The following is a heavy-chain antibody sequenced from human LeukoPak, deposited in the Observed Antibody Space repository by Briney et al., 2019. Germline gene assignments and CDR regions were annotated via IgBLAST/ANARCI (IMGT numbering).Heavy chain of an antibody. CDR2: MNPNSGNT. Sequence: VSVKVSCKASGYTFTSYDINWVRQATGQGLEWMGWMNPNSGNTGYAQKFQGRVTMTRNTSISTAYMGLSSLRSEDTAVYYCARFRNYDFWSGYRTFYYYYGMDVWGQGTTVTVSS. J-gene: IGHJ6*02. CDR3: ARFRNYDFWSGYRTFYYYYGMDV. CDR1: GYTFTSYD. V-gene: IGHV1-8*01. D-gene: IGHD3-3*01.